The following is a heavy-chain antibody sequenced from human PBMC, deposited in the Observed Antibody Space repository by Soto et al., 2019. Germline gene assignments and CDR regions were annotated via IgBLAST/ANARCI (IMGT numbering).Heavy chain of an antibody. Sequence: SVKVSCKASGGTFSSYAISWVRQAPGQGLEWMGGIIPIFGTANYAQKFQGRVTITADESTSTAYMELSSLRSEDTAVHYCARDSAPYDFWSGYLPPDYYYYGMDVWGQGTTVTVSS. CDR3: ARDSAPYDFWSGYLPPDYYYYGMDV. CDR2: IIPIFGTA. J-gene: IGHJ6*02. CDR1: GGTFSSYA. D-gene: IGHD3-3*01. V-gene: IGHV1-69*13.